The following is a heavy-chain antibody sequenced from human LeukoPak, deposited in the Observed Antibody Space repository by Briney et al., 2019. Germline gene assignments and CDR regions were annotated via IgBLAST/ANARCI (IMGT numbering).Heavy chain of an antibody. D-gene: IGHD5-24*01. J-gene: IGHJ4*02. CDR3: ARSRGWLQSHPLGY. V-gene: IGHV4-39*01. CDR1: GGSISSSSYY. Sequence: SETLSLTCTVSGGSISSSSYYWGWIRQPPGKGLEWIGSIYYSGSTYYNPSLKSRVTISVDTSKNQFSLKLSSVTAADTAVYYCARSRGWLQSHPLGYWGQGTLVTVSS. CDR2: IYYSGST.